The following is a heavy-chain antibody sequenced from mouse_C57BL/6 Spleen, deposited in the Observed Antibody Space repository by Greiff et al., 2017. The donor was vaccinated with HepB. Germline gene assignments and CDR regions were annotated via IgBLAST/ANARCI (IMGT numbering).Heavy chain of an antibody. CDR2: INPNSGST. Sequence: VQLQQPGAELVKPGASVKLSCKASGYTFTSYWMHWVKQRPEQGLEWIGMINPNSGSTNYNEKFKSKATLTVDKSSSTAYMQLSSLTSEDSAVYYCAREGGNSWYFDVWGTGTTVTVSS. V-gene: IGHV1-64*01. CDR3: AREGGNSWYFDV. CDR1: GYTFTSYW. J-gene: IGHJ1*03. D-gene: IGHD2-1*01.